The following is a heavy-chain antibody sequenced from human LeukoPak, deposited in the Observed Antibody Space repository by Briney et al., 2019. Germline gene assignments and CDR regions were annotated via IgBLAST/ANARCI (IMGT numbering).Heavy chain of an antibody. D-gene: IGHD3-10*01. CDR3: ARLLGSSGTLGY. J-gene: IGHJ4*02. CDR1: GGSISSYY. V-gene: IGHV4-59*08. CDR2: IYYSGST. Sequence: SETLSLTCTVSGGSISSYYWSWIRQPPGKGLEWMGYIYYSGSTNYNPSLKSRVTISVDTSKNQFSLKLSSVTAADTAVYYCARLLGSSGTLGYWGQGTLVTVSS.